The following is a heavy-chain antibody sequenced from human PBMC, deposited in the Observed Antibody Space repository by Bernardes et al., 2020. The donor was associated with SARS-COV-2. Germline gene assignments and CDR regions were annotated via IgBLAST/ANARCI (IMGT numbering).Heavy chain of an antibody. J-gene: IGHJ4*02. Sequence: GGSLRLSCAASGFTFRTYAMHWVRQAPGKGLEWVAVISYDGSNEYYADSVKGRFTISRDNFKNTLSLQMNSLRAEDTAVYYCASYSSSWYEYYFDYWGQGTLVTVSS. CDR2: ISYDGSNE. V-gene: IGHV3-30-3*01. CDR3: ASYSSSWYEYYFDY. CDR1: GFTFRTYA. D-gene: IGHD6-13*01.